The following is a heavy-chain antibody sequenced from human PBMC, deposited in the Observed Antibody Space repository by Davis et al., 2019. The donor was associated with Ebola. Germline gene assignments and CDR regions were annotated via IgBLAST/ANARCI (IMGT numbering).Heavy chain of an antibody. D-gene: IGHD3-10*01. CDR3: ARARGEYNWFDP. CDR1: GGSISSYY. Sequence: SETLSLTCTVSGGSISSYYWSCIRQPPGKALEWIGYIYYSGSTNYNPSLKSRVTISVDTSKNQFSLKLSSVTAADTVVYYCARARGEYNWFDPWGQGTLVTDSS. V-gene: IGHV4-59*01. CDR2: IYYSGST. J-gene: IGHJ5*02.